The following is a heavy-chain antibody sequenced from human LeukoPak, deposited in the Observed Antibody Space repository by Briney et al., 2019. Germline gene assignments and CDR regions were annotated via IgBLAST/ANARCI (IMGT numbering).Heavy chain of an antibody. CDR1: GFTFGNFV. CDR3: ARAQLSGYNYGYRDYYYYMDV. J-gene: IGHJ6*03. D-gene: IGHD5-18*01. V-gene: IGHV3-23*01. CDR2: ITGGASTT. Sequence: GGCVRLSCVACGFTFGNFVMSLVRQAPVKGLEWVSAITGGASTTFYSDSVKGRLTISRDNSKNTLYLQMSSLRAEDTAIYYCARAQLSGYNYGYRDYYYYMDVWGKGTTVTVSS.